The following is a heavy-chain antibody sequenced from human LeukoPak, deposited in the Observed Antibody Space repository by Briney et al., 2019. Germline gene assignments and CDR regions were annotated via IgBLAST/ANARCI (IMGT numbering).Heavy chain of an antibody. Sequence: GGSLRLSCAASGFTFNSYGMHWVRQAPRKGLEWISSISGSGSSIQYADSVKGRFTISRDNAKNSVYLQMNSLRAEDTAVYYCAELGITMIGGVWGKGTTVTISS. D-gene: IGHD3-10*02. CDR1: GFTFNSYG. V-gene: IGHV3-21*06. J-gene: IGHJ6*04. CDR2: ISGSGSSI. CDR3: AELGITMIGGV.